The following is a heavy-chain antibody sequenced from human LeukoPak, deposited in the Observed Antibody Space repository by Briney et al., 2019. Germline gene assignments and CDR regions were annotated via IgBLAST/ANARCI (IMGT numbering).Heavy chain of an antibody. CDR1: GGSVSSYY. D-gene: IGHD1-26*01. Sequence: SETLSLTFTVSGGSVSSYYWSWIRQSPGKGLEWIGYVYYSGNAKYNPSLKSRVTISVDTSKNQFSLEMSSVTAADTAVYYCARLAAPMVGASWYWLFDFWGQGTMVTVSS. CDR2: VYYSGNA. V-gene: IGHV4-59*08. J-gene: IGHJ3*01. CDR3: ARLAAPMVGASWYWLFDF.